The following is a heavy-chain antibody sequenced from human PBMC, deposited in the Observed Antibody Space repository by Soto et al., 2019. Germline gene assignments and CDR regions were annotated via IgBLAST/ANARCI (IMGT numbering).Heavy chain of an antibody. Sequence: GGSLRLSCTASGFTFGDYAMSWFRQAPGKGLEWVGFIRSKAYGGTTEYAASVKGRFTISRDDSKSIAYLQMNSLKTEDTAVYYCTREVTDCSGGSCYDDYWGQGTLVTVSS. J-gene: IGHJ4*02. CDR1: GFTFGDYA. CDR2: IRSKAYGGTT. D-gene: IGHD2-15*01. CDR3: TREVTDCSGGSCYDDY. V-gene: IGHV3-49*03.